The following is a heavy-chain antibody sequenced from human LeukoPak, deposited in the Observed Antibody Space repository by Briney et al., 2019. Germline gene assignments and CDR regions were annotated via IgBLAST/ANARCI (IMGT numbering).Heavy chain of an antibody. Sequence: GGSLRLSCAASGFTFSSYGMHWVRQAPGKGLEWVAVISYDGSNKYYADSVKGRFTISRDNSKNSLYLQMNSLRAEDTAVYYCAAAIFGVVISAFDIWGQGTMVTVSS. CDR3: AAAIFGVVISAFDI. CDR2: ISYDGSNK. V-gene: IGHV3-30*03. J-gene: IGHJ3*02. D-gene: IGHD3-3*01. CDR1: GFTFSSYG.